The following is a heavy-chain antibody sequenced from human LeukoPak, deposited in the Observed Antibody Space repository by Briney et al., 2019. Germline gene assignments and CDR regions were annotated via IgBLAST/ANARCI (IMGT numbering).Heavy chain of an antibody. V-gene: IGHV1-8*03. J-gene: IGHJ4*02. CDR1: GYTFSGYF. Sequence: ASVKVSCKASGYTFSGYFINWVRQAPGQGLEWMGWMNPNSGNTGYAQKFQGRVTITRNTSISTAYMELSSLRSEDTAVYYCARGSYSGSRFDYWGQGTLVTVSS. D-gene: IGHD3-10*01. CDR3: ARGSYSGSRFDY. CDR2: MNPNSGNT.